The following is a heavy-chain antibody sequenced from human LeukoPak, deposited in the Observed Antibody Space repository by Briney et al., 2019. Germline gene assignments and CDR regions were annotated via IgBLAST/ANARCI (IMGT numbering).Heavy chain of an antibody. Sequence: PSETLSLTCTVSGGSISNFYWTWIRQPPGQGLEWIGYISYSGTTNYNPSLKSRVTISLDTSKNQFSLNLSSVTAADTAAYYCARDGSYYAYWGQGTLVTVSS. V-gene: IGHV4-59*01. J-gene: IGHJ4*02. D-gene: IGHD1-26*01. CDR3: ARDGSYYAY. CDR2: ISYSGTT. CDR1: GGSISNFY.